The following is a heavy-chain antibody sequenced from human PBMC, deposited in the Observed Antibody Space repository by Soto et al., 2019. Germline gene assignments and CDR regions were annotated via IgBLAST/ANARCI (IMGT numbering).Heavy chain of an antibody. Sequence: SETLSLTCAVYGGSFSGYYWSWIRQPPGKGLEWIGEINHSGSTNYNPSLKSRVTISVDTSKNQFSLKLSSVTAADTAVYYCARGIGEVRTFDYWGQGTLVTVSS. CDR3: ARGIGEVRTFDY. V-gene: IGHV4-34*01. CDR1: GGSFSGYY. D-gene: IGHD4-17*01. J-gene: IGHJ4*02. CDR2: INHSGST.